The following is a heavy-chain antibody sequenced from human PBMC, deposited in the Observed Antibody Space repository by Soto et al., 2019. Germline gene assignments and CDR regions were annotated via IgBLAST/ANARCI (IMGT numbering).Heavy chain of an antibody. Sequence: PRESLKISCKGSGYRFSGYWIGWVRQMPGKSLEWMGIIYPGDSDTRYNPSFQGQVTISADKSIRTAYLQGSSLKASDTARYYCARLDCGCDCYPTYYFDYWGQGTLVTVSS. V-gene: IGHV5-51*01. D-gene: IGHD2-21*02. J-gene: IGHJ4*02. CDR2: IYPGDSDT. CDR3: ARLDCGCDCYPTYYFDY. CDR1: GYRFSGYW.